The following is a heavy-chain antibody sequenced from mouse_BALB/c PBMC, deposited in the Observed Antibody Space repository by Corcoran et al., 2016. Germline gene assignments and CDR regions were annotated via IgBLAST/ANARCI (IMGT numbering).Heavy chain of an antibody. D-gene: IGHD1-1*01. CDR1: GYTFTDYV. J-gene: IGHJ4*01. CDR3: ARGTYFAPHYCAMDC. CDR2: IYPGSSNT. V-gene: IGHV1-81*01. Sequence: QVQLQQSGPELVKPGASVKMSCKASGYTFTDYVISWVKQRTGQGLEWIGEIYPGSSNTYYNEKFKGKATLTADKSSNTVYMKLSSLTSEDSAVNFGARGTYFAPHYCAMDCWGQETAVTVPS.